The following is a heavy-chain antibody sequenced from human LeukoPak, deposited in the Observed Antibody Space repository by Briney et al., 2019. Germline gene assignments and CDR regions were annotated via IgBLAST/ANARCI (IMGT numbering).Heavy chain of an antibody. Sequence: SGTLSLTCAVSGDSISTNHWWSWVRQPPGKGLEWIGEVYHSGSTNYNPSLKSRVTISVDKSKNLFSLKLTSVTAADTATYYCASARWDYWGQGTLVTVSS. CDR3: ASARWDY. D-gene: IGHD5-24*01. V-gene: IGHV4-4*02. CDR1: GDSISTNHW. CDR2: VYHSGST. J-gene: IGHJ4*02.